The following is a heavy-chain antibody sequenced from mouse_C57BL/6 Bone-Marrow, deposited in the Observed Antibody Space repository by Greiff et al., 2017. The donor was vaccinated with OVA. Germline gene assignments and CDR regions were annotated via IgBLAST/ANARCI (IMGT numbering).Heavy chain of an antibody. Sequence: VQLKESEGGLVQPGSSMKLSCTASGFTFSDYYMAWVRQVPEKGLEWVANINNDGSSTYYLDSLKSRFIISRDNAKNILYLQMSSLNAEDTATCYCERGLYGSSLDYWGQGTTLTVSS. CDR2: INNDGSST. D-gene: IGHD1-1*01. V-gene: IGHV5-16*01. CDR1: GFTFSDYY. J-gene: IGHJ2*01. CDR3: ERGLYGSSLDY.